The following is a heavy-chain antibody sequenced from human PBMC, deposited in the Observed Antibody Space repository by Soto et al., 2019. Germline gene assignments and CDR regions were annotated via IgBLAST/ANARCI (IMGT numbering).Heavy chain of an antibody. CDR2: IYYSGST. CDR3: ARRWLRGYSGYDYLNDAFDI. Sequence: PSETLSLTCTVSGGSISSYYWSWIRQPPGKGLEWIGYIYYSGSTNYNPSLKSRVTISVDTSKNQFSLKLSSVTAADTAVYYCARRWLRGYSGYDYLNDAFDIWGQGPMATVSS. D-gene: IGHD5-12*01. J-gene: IGHJ3*02. V-gene: IGHV4-59*08. CDR1: GGSISSYY.